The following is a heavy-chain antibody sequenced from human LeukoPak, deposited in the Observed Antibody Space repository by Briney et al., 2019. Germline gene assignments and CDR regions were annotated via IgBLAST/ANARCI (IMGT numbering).Heavy chain of an antibody. CDR3: ARATTLFGVDKYFHY. D-gene: IGHD3-3*01. J-gene: IGHJ4*02. CDR1: GFTFSNYW. V-gene: IGHV3-7*05. CDR2: IKQDGSDK. Sequence: GGPLRHSCAASGFTFSNYWMSWVRQAPGKGLEWVANIKQDGSDKYYVDSVKGRFTISRDNAKNSLYLQMNSLRAEDTAVYYCARATTLFGVDKYFHYWGQGTPVTVSS.